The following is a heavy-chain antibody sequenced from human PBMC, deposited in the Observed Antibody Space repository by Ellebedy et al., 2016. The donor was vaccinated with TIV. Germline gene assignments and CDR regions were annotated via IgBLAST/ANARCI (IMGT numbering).Heavy chain of an antibody. D-gene: IGHD6-13*01. CDR2: INHSGST. CDR1: GESFSGHY. Sequence: SETLSLTCAVFGESFSGHYWSWIRQAPGKGLEWIWEINHSGSTNYNPSLKSRVTISVDTSKSQFSLKLNSVTAADTAVYYCARHRLQQLPNDAFDIWGQGTMVTVAS. J-gene: IGHJ3*02. CDR3: ARHRLQQLPNDAFDI. V-gene: IGHV4-34*01.